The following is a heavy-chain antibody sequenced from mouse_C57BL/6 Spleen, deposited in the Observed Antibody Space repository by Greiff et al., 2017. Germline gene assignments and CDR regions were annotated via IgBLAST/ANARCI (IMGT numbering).Heavy chain of an antibody. V-gene: IGHV1-53*01. CDR1: GYTFTSYW. D-gene: IGHD2-4*01. J-gene: IGHJ4*01. CDR3: AREDLSDYGADYAIDY. CDR2: INPSNGGT. Sequence: QVQLQQPGTELVKPGASVKLSCKASGYTFTSYWMHWVKQRPGQGLEWIGNINPSNGGTNYNEKFKSKATLTVDKSSSTAYMQLSSLTSEDSAVYYCAREDLSDYGADYAIDYWGQGTSVTVSS.